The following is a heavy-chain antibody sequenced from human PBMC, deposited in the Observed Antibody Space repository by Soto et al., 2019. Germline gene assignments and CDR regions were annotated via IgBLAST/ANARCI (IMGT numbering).Heavy chain of an antibody. CDR2: ISSSSSTI. Sequence: EVQLVESGGGLVQPGGSLRLSCAASGFTFSSYSMNWVRQAPGKGLEWVSYISSSSSTIYYADSVKGRFTISRDNAKNSLYLQMNSLSDEDTAVSYCARVRGFYSGSERGGLGMDVWGQGTTVTVSS. CDR1: GFTFSSYS. CDR3: ARVRGFYSGSERGGLGMDV. V-gene: IGHV3-48*02. D-gene: IGHD1-26*01. J-gene: IGHJ6*02.